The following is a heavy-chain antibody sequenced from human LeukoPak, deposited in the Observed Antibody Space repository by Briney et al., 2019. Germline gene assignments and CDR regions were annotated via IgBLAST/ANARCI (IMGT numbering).Heavy chain of an antibody. V-gene: IGHV3-21*01. Sequence: GGSLSLSCAASGFTFRNYNMNWVRQAPGKGLEWVSSINSSSGYIYYADSVKGRFTISRDNAKNSLYLQMNSLRAEDTAVYYCARDSKTYYYDLWGQGALVTVSS. CDR3: ARDSKTYYYDL. D-gene: IGHD3-22*01. J-gene: IGHJ4*02. CDR1: GFTFRNYN. CDR2: INSSSGYI.